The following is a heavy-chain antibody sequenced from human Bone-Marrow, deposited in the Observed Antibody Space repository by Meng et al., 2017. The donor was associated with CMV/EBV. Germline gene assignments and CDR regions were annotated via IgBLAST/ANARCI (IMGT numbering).Heavy chain of an antibody. Sequence: GGSRRLSCTASGFTFGDYAMSWVRQAPGKGLEWVGFIRGKAYGGTTEYAASVKGRFTISRDDSKSIAYLQMNSLKTEDTAVYYCTRTTTLYYYYYGMDVWGQGTTVTVSS. V-gene: IGHV3-49*04. J-gene: IGHJ6*02. CDR2: IRGKAYGGTT. CDR3: TRTTTLYYYYYGMDV. CDR1: GFTFGDYA. D-gene: IGHD4-11*01.